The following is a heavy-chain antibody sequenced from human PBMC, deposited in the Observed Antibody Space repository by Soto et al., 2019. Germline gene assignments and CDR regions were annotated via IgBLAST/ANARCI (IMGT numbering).Heavy chain of an antibody. Sequence: QVQLVESGGGVVQPGRSLRLSCAASGFTFSSYAMHWVRQAPGKGLAWVAVISYGGSNKYYADSVKGRFTISRDNTKNTLYLQMNSRRAEDTAVYYCARDSGGGRFLDAFDIWGQGTMVTVSS. J-gene: IGHJ3*02. CDR2: ISYGGSNK. CDR1: GFTFSSYA. CDR3: ARDSGGGRFLDAFDI. D-gene: IGHD2-15*01. V-gene: IGHV3-30-3*01.